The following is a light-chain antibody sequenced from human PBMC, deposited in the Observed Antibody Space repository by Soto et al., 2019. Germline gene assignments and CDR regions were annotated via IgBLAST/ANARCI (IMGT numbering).Light chain of an antibody. CDR2: DAS. Sequence: DIQMTQSPSTLSASVGDRVTITCRSSQSISGYLAWYQQKPGKAPQLLIYDASSLESGVPSRFSGSASGTEFTLTVSSLQPDDFATYYCQQYNIYPWTFGQGTKVEIK. J-gene: IGKJ1*01. V-gene: IGKV1-5*01. CDR1: QSISGY. CDR3: QQYNIYPWT.